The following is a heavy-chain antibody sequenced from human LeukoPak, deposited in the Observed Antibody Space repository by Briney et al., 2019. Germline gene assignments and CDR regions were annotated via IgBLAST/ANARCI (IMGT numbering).Heavy chain of an antibody. V-gene: IGHV4-38-2*02. D-gene: IGHD6-6*01. Sequence: PSETLSLTCSVYGYSISSGCYWGWIRQPPGKGLEWIGSIHHSGNTYYNPSLRSRVTLSVDTSKNQFSLKLSSETAADTAVYYCARAEYSITWAFDYRGQGALVTVSS. CDR3: ARAEYSITWAFDY. J-gene: IGHJ4*02. CDR1: GYSISSGCY. CDR2: IHHSGNT.